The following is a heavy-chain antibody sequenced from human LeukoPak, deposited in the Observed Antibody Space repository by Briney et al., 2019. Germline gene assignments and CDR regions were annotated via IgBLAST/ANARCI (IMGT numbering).Heavy chain of an antibody. V-gene: IGHV3-33*01. CDR3: AREGPQMGTSAFDI. CDR1: GFTVSRYG. J-gene: IGHJ3*02. CDR2: IWFDGSNK. Sequence: PGGSLRLSCAASGFTVSRYGVHWVRQAPGKGLEWVAVIWFDGSNKYYADSVKGRFTISRDNPENTVYLQMNSLRAEDTAMYYCAREGPQMGTSAFDIWGQGTMVTVSS. D-gene: IGHD1-1*01.